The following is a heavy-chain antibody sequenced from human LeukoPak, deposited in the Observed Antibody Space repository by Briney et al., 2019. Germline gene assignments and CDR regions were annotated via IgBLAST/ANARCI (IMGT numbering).Heavy chain of an antibody. J-gene: IGHJ5*02. D-gene: IGHD3-3*01. Sequence: GGSLRLSCAASGFTFSSYSMSWVRQAPGKGLEWVSSISSSSSYIYYADSVKGRFTISRDNAKNSLYLQMNSLRAEDTAVYYCAREPGGDFWSGYYTPSWFDPWGQGTLVTVSS. CDR3: AREPGGDFWSGYYTPSWFDP. CDR2: ISSSSSYI. V-gene: IGHV3-21*01. CDR1: GFTFSSYS.